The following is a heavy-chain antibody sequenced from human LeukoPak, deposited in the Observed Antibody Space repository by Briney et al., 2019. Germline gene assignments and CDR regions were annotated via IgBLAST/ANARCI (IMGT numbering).Heavy chain of an antibody. CDR3: ARDPTGTTEFS. V-gene: IGHV3-21*01. Sequence: GGSLRLSCAASGITFSSYSMTWVRQAPGKGLEWVSSISSSSSYIYYADSVKGRFTISRDNAKNSLYLQMNSLRAEDTAVYYCARDPTGTTEFSWGQGTLVTVSS. CDR2: ISSSSSYI. CDR1: GITFSSYS. D-gene: IGHD1-7*01. J-gene: IGHJ4*02.